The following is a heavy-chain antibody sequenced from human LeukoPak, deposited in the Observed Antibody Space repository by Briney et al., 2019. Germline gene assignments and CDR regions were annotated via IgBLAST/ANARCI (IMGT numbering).Heavy chain of an antibody. J-gene: IGHJ4*02. CDR1: GFTFSSYW. CDR3: ARGRRTGWYFDY. D-gene: IGHD3/OR15-3a*01. Sequence: GGSLRLSCAASGFTFSSYWMHWVRRAPGKGLVWVSRINSDGSSTSYADSVKGRFTISRDNAKNTLYLQMNSLRAEDTAVYYCARGRRTGWYFDYWGQGTLVTVSS. CDR2: INSDGSST. V-gene: IGHV3-74*01.